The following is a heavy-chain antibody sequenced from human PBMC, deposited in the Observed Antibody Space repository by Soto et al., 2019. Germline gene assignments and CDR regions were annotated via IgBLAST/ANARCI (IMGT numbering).Heavy chain of an antibody. CDR2: ISSSSSTI. CDR1: GFTFSSYS. Sequence: GGSLRLSCAASGFTFSSYSMNWVRQAPGKGLEWVSYISSSSSTIYYADSVKGRFTISRDNAKNSLYLQMNSLRDEDTAFYYCARGSYDYGDYGTIDYWGQGTLVTVSS. J-gene: IGHJ4*02. V-gene: IGHV3-48*02. CDR3: ARGSYDYGDYGTIDY. D-gene: IGHD4-17*01.